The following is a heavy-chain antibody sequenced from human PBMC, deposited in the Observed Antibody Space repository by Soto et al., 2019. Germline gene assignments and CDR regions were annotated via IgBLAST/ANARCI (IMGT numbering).Heavy chain of an antibody. J-gene: IGHJ2*01. CDR3: ARDPLWGTAMVLWYFDL. D-gene: IGHD5-18*01. CDR2: ISYDGSNK. CDR1: GFTFSSYA. Sequence: RVSLXLSFAASGFTFSSYAMHWVRQAPGKGLEWVAVISYDGSNKYYADSVKGRFTISRDNSKNTLYLQMNSLRAEDTAVYYCARDPLWGTAMVLWYFDLWGRGTLVTVSS. V-gene: IGHV3-30-3*01.